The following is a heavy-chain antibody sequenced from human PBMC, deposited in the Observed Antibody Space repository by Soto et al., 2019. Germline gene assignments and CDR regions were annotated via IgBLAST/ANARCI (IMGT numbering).Heavy chain of an antibody. D-gene: IGHD5-18*01. J-gene: IGHJ5*02. V-gene: IGHV1-3*01. CDR3: ARDRVQLWLRARTLSNWFDP. CDR2: INAGNGNT. CDR1: GYTFSSHG. Sequence: ASVKVSFKASGYTFSSHGINWVGQAPGQRVEWLGWINAGNGNTKYSQKFQGRVTITRDTSASTAYMELSSLRSEDTAVYYCARDRVQLWLRARTLSNWFDPWGQGTLVTVSS.